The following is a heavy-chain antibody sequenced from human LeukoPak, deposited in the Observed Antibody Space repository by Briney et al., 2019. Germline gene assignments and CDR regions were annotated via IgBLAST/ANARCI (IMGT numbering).Heavy chain of an antibody. CDR2: ISASSYST. D-gene: IGHD5-24*01. V-gene: IGHV3-23*01. CDR1: GFTFSSYA. Sequence: GGSLRLSCAASGFTFSSYAMSWVRQAPGKGLEWVSVISASSYSTSYADSVKGRFTISRDNSKNTLYLQMNSLRAENTAVYYCAKAFKTGYNVDTLDYWGQGTLVTVSS. CDR3: AKAFKTGYNVDTLDY. J-gene: IGHJ4*02.